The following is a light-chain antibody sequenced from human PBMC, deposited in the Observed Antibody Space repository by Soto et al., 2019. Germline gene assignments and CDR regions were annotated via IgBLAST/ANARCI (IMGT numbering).Light chain of an antibody. CDR2: EVS. V-gene: IGLV2-14*01. J-gene: IGLJ1*01. Sequence: QSALTQPASVSGSPGQSITISCTGTSSDVGGYDYVSWYQLHPGKAPKLMVFEVSNRPSGVSYRFSGSKSGNTASLTISGLQAGDEADYFCSSYSISTAYLFGTGTKGTVL. CDR3: SSYSISTAYL. CDR1: SSDVGGYDY.